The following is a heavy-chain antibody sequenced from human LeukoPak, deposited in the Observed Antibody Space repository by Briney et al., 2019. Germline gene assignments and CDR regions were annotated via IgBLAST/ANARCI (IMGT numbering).Heavy chain of an antibody. D-gene: IGHD6-13*01. V-gene: IGHV1-3*01. CDR2: INAGNGNT. Sequence: ASVKVSCKASGYTFTSYAMHWVRQAPGQRLEWMGWINAGNGNTKYSQKFQGRVTITRDTSASTAYMELSSLRSEDTAVYYCARESAAGPHYYYYGMDVWGQGTTVTVSS. CDR1: GYTFTSYA. CDR3: ARESAAGPHYYYYGMDV. J-gene: IGHJ6*02.